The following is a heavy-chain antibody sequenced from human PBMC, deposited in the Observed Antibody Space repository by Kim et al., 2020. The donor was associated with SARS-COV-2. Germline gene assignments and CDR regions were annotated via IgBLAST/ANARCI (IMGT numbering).Heavy chain of an antibody. CDR2: IYYSGST. CDR3: ARSGYGMDV. J-gene: IGHJ6*02. CDR1: GGSISSYY. V-gene: IGHV4-59*01. Sequence: SETLSLTCTVSGGSISSYYWSWIRQPPGKGQEWIGYIYYSGSTNYNPSLKSRVTISVDTSKNQFSLKLSSVTAADTAVYYCARSGYGMDVWGQGTTVTVSS.